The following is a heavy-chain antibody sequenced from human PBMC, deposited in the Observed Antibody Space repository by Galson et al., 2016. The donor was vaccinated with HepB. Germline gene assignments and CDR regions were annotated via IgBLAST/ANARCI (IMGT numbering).Heavy chain of an antibody. CDR1: GFIFSDYG. V-gene: IGHV3-33*01. J-gene: IGHJ4*01. Sequence: SLRLSCAASGFIFSDYGMHWVRQAPGKGLEWVAVIRHDGSNKYYADSVKGRFTISRDNSKNTLDLQVNILKVEDTAVYYCVRDKEGGYGFDYWGQGILVTVSS. D-gene: IGHD5-12*01. CDR2: IRHDGSNK. CDR3: VRDKEGGYGFDY.